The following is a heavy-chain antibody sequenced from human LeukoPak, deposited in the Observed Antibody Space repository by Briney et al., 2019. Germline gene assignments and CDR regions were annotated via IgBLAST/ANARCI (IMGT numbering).Heavy chain of an antibody. CDR1: GFTFSDYY. Sequence: GGSLRLSCAASGFTFSDYYMSWIRQAPGKGLEGGSYISSSGSTIYYADSVKGRFTISRDNAKNSLYLQMNSLRAEDTAVYYCARAEDSSGYYYDYWGQGTLVTVSS. D-gene: IGHD3-22*01. CDR2: ISSSGSTI. J-gene: IGHJ4*02. V-gene: IGHV3-11*01. CDR3: ARAEDSSGYYYDY.